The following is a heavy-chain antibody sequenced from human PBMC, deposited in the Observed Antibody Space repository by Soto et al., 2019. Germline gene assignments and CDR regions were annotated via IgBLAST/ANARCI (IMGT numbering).Heavy chain of an antibody. Sequence: QVQLVQSGAEVKKPGSSVKVSCKASGGTFSSYAISWVRQAPGQGLEWMGGIIPIFGTANYAQKFQGRVTITADESTSAAYVELSSLRSEDTAVYYCARDLRRDSEYYDFWSGAYAAFDIWGQGTMVTVSS. V-gene: IGHV1-69*12. CDR2: IIPIFGTA. D-gene: IGHD3-3*01. CDR3: ARDLRRDSEYYDFWSGAYAAFDI. J-gene: IGHJ3*02. CDR1: GGTFSSYA.